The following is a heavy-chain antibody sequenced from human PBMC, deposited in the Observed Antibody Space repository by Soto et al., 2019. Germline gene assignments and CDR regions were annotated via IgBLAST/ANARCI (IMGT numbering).Heavy chain of an antibody. CDR1: GGTFSSYA. D-gene: IGHD3-10*01. V-gene: IGHV1-69*13. CDR2: IIPIFGTA. Sequence: SVKVSCKASGGTFSSYAISWVRQAPRQGLEWMGGIIPIFGTANYAQKFQGRVTITADESTSTAYMELSSLRSEDTAVYYCARADAMVRGPKIAFDIWGQGTIVTVSS. CDR3: ARADAMVRGPKIAFDI. J-gene: IGHJ3*02.